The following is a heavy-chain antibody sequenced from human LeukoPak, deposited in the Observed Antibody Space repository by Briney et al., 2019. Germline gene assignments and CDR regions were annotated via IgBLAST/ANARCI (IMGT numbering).Heavy chain of an antibody. CDR3: ARQTGSGLFILP. D-gene: IGHD3/OR15-3a*01. Sequence: SETLSLICSVSSYSINSNYYWGWIRQPPGKGLEWIGSIYYSGNTYYNASLKSQVSISIDTSKNQFSLRLTSVTAADTAVYYCARQTGSGLFILPGGQGTLVTVSS. V-gene: IGHV4-39*01. CDR1: SYSINSNYY. J-gene: IGHJ4*02. CDR2: IYYSGNT.